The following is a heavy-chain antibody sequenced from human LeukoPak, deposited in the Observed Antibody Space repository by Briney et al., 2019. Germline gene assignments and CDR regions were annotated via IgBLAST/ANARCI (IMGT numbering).Heavy chain of an antibody. D-gene: IGHD3-3*01. CDR1: GFTFSSYG. J-gene: IGHJ6*02. CDR2: IWYDGSNK. V-gene: IGHV3-33*01. Sequence: PGGSLRLSCAASGFTFSSYGMHWVRQAPGKGLEWVAVIWYDGSNKYYADSVKGLFTISRDNSKNTLYLQTNSLRAEDTAVYYCARGGTYHDFWSGYSYYYGMDVWGQGTTVTVSS. CDR3: ARGGTYHDFWSGYSYYYGMDV.